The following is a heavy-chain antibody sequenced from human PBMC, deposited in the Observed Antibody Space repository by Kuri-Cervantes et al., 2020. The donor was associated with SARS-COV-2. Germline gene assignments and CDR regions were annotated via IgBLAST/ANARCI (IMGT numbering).Heavy chain of an antibody. J-gene: IGHJ5*02. D-gene: IGHD3-10*01. CDR1: GFTFSSYW. CDR2: ISGSGGST. CDR3: AKGGGWWPYYGSGSYYYR. V-gene: IGHV3-23*01. Sequence: GGSLRLSCAASGFTFSSYWMHWVRQAPGKGLEWVSAISGSGGSTYYADSVKGRFTISRDNSKNTLYLQMNSLRAEDTAVYYCAKGGGWWPYYGSGSYYYRWGQGTLVTVSS.